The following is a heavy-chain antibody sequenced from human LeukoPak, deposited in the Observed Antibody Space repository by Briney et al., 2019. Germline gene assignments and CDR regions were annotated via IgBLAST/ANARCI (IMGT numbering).Heavy chain of an antibody. V-gene: IGHV3-49*04. Sequence: HPGRALRLSCTAPGFTFGYHAVTWVPQAPGKGLEWEGFIRSKDYGGTTEYAASVKGRFTISRDDSKSIAYLQMNRLKAEDTAFYYCTRGPIQLWIHNGMNVWGQETTVTVSS. CDR3: TRGPIQLWIHNGMNV. D-gene: IGHD5-18*01. CDR1: GFTFGYHA. CDR2: IRSKDYGGTT. J-gene: IGHJ6*02.